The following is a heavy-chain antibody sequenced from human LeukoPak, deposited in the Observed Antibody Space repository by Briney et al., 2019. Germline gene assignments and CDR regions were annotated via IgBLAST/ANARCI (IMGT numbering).Heavy chain of an antibody. V-gene: IGHV3-23*01. CDR1: GFTFSSFA. J-gene: IGHJ4*02. D-gene: IGHD6-19*01. Sequence: PGGSLRLSCAASGFTFSSFALSWVRQAPGKGLDWVSAISGSDGSTYYADSVKGRFTISRDNSKNTLYLQMNSLRAEDTAVYYCAKGEAVAGTWVDYWGQGTLVTVSS. CDR3: AKGEAVAGTWVDY. CDR2: ISGSDGST.